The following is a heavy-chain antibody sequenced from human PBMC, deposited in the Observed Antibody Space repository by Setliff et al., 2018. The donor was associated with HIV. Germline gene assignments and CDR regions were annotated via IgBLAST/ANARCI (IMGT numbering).Heavy chain of an antibody. CDR1: GFTFGDYA. CDR2: IRSKAYGGTR. J-gene: IGHJ1*01. V-gene: IGHV3-49*04. CDR3: TTARLQLWSEYFQH. D-gene: IGHD5-18*01. Sequence: GGSLRLSCTAFGFTFGDYALSWVRQAPGKGLEWIGFIRSKAYGGTREYAASVKGRFTISRDDSKSIAYLQMNSLKTEDTAIYYCTTARLQLWSEYFQHWGQGNLVTRLL.